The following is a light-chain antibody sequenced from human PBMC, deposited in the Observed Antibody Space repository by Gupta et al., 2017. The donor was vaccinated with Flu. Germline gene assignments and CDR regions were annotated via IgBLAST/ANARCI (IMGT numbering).Light chain of an antibody. V-gene: IGLV3-1*01. J-gene: IGLJ3*02. CDR1: DLGNKY. CDR3: QTWDISTVV. Sequence: SPGQTASIPCSGDDLGNKYVCWYQQKPGQSPLLVIYQDTKRPSGIPDRFSGSNSGNTATLTISGTQVMDEADYYCQTWDISTVVFGGGTKPTVL. CDR2: QDT.